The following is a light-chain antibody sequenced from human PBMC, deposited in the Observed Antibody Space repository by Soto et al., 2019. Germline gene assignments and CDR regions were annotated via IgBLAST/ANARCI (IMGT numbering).Light chain of an antibody. J-gene: IGKJ4*01. CDR2: DAS. CDR3: QQRSSWPLT. CDR1: QSVRTY. Sequence: EIVLTQSPATLSLSPGERATLSCRASQSVRTYLAWYQQKPGQAPRLGIYDASNRATGIPARFSGSGSGADFTLASTSLEPEDCAVDCCQQRSSWPLTCGGGTAGEIK. V-gene: IGKV3-11*01.